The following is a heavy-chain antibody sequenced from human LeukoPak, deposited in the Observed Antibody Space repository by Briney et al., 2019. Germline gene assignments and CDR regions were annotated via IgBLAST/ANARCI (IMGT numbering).Heavy chain of an antibody. CDR1: GGSISSSSYY. J-gene: IGHJ5*02. CDR3: ARAPKYSSASLAHDWFDP. CDR2: IYYSGST. D-gene: IGHD6-19*01. V-gene: IGHV4-39*01. Sequence: SETLSLTCTVSGGSISSSSYYWGWIRQPPGKGLEWIGSIYYSGSTYYNPSLKSRVTISVDTSKNQFSLKLSSVTAADTAVYYCARAPKYSSASLAHDWFDPWGQGTLVTISS.